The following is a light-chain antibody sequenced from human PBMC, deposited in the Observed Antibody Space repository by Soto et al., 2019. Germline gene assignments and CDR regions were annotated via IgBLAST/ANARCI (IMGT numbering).Light chain of an antibody. CDR2: GAS. Sequence: EIVLTQSPGTLSLSPGERATLSCRASQSVSSSYLAWYQQKPGQAPRLLIYGASSRATGIPDRFSGSGSGTDFTLTISRLEXEDFAVYYCQQYGSSPLTFGGGTKVEIK. CDR1: QSVSSSY. J-gene: IGKJ4*01. CDR3: QQYGSSPLT. V-gene: IGKV3-20*01.